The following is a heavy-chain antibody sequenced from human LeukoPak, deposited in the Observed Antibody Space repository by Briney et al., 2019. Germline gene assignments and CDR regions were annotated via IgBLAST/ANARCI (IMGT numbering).Heavy chain of an antibody. V-gene: IGHV3-21*01. Sequence: SGGSLRLSCAASGFTFRSYSMNWVRQAPGKGLEWVSSISSSSSYIYYADSVKGRFTISRDNAKNSLYLQMNSLRAEATAVYYCARGVAVAIFYFDYWGQGTPVTVSS. J-gene: IGHJ4*02. D-gene: IGHD6-19*01. CDR1: GFTFRSYS. CDR2: ISSSSSYI. CDR3: ARGVAVAIFYFDY.